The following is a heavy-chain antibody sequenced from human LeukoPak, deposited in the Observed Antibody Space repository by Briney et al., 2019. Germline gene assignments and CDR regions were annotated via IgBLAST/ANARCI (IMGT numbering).Heavy chain of an antibody. V-gene: IGHV4-39*07. CDR1: GDSISSSNCY. D-gene: IGHD2-2*01. J-gene: IGHJ5*02. CDR2: IYFSGGT. Sequence: ETLSLNCTVSGDSISSSNCYWGWIRPPPGKGLEWIGNIYFSGGTYYNASLKSRVTISVDTSKNQFSLKLSSVTAADTAVYYCARGIVVVPAAMFDPWGQGTLVTVSS. CDR3: ARGIVVVPAAMFDP.